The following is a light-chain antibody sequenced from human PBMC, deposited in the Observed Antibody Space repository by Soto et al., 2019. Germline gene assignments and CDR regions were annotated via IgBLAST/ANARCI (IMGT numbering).Light chain of an antibody. J-gene: IGKJ3*01. CDR1: QTVTTSF. CDR3: QQYGRSPDLFT. V-gene: IGKV3-20*01. Sequence: NVLTQSPGTLSLSPGDRATLSCRASQTVTTSFLAWYQQKPGQAPRLLIYGASNRAIGIPDRFSGSGSGTDFTLTISRLEPGDFAVYYCQQYGRSPDLFTFGPGTKVEIK. CDR2: GAS.